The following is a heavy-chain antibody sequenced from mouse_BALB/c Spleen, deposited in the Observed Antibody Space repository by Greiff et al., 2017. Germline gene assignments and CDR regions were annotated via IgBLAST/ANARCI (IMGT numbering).Heavy chain of an antibody. Sequence: DVKLVESGGGLVKPGGSLKLSCAASGFTFSDYYMYWVRQTPEKRLEWVATISDGGSYTYYPDSVKGRFTISRDNAKNNLYLQMSSLKSEDTAMYYCASYYYGSSYYYAMDYWGQGTSVTVSS. CDR3: ASYYYGSSYYYAMDY. D-gene: IGHD1-1*01. CDR2: ISDGGSYT. V-gene: IGHV5-4*02. CDR1: GFTFSDYY. J-gene: IGHJ4*01.